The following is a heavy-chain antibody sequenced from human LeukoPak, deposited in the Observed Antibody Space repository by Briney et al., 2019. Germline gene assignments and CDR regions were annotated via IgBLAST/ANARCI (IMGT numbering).Heavy chain of an antibody. J-gene: IGHJ4*02. CDR2: IKEDGSEK. Sequence: PGGSLRLSCAASGFTFSRYWMSWVRQVPGKGLEWVANIKEDGSEKYYVDSVKGRFTISRDNAKNSLYLQMNSLRADDTAVYYCARGGGRHGFNSDYWGQGTLVTVSS. CDR1: GFTFSRYW. V-gene: IGHV3-7*01. D-gene: IGHD5-24*01. CDR3: ARGGGRHGFNSDY.